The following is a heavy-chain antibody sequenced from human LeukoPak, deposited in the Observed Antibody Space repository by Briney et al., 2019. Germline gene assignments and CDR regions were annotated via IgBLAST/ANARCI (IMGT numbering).Heavy chain of an antibody. CDR2: ISSSGGST. J-gene: IGHJ4*02. CDR1: GFTLSSYD. V-gene: IGHV3-23*01. D-gene: IGHD1-26*01. CDR3: AKDQSSGTYFDY. Sequence: GGSLRLSCAASGFTLSSYDMSRVHQAPGKGLEWVSAISSSGGSTYYADSVKGRFTISRDNSKSTLYLQMNSLRAEDTAVYYCAKDQSSGTYFDYWGQGTLVTVSS.